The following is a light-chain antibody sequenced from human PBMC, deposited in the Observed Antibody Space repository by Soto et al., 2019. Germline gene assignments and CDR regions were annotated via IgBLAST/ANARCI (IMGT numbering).Light chain of an antibody. V-gene: IGKV3-11*01. CDR3: QPRSNWPPFT. CDR1: QSVSNY. Sequence: EIVLTQSPATLSLSPGERATLSCRASQSVSNYLAWYQQKPGQAPRLLIYDSSNRATDIPARFSGSGSGTDFTLTISSLVPEDFAVYYCQPRSNWPPFTFGQGTRLESK. CDR2: DSS. J-gene: IGKJ5*01.